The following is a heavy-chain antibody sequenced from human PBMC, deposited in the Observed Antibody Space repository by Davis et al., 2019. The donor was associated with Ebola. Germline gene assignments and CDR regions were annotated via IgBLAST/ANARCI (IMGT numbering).Heavy chain of an antibody. J-gene: IGHJ5*02. CDR2: ISAFNGNT. D-gene: IGHD3-10*01. CDR1: GYTFTSYG. Sequence: ASVKVSCKASGYTFTSYGISWVRQAPGQGLEWMGWISAFNGNTNYAQKFQDRVTMTTDTSTTTAYMELRSLRSDDTAVYYCARALLYGSGIHGWFDPWGQGTLVTVSS. V-gene: IGHV1-18*01. CDR3: ARALLYGSGIHGWFDP.